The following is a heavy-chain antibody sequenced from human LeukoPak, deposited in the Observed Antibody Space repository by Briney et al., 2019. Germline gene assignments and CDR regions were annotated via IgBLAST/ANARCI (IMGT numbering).Heavy chain of an antibody. CDR2: INPNSGGT. J-gene: IGHJ4*02. D-gene: IGHD6-19*01. CDR1: GYTFTGYY. V-gene: IGHV1-2*02. CDR3: ARDHRRAVAALYYFDY. Sequence: EASVKVSCKASGYTFTGYYMHWVRQAPGQGLEWMGWINPNSGGTNYAQKFQGRVTMTRDTSISTAYMELSRLRSDDTAVYYCARDHRRAVAALYYFDYWGQGTLVTVSS.